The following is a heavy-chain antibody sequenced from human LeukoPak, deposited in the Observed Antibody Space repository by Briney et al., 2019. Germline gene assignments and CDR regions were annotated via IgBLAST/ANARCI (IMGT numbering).Heavy chain of an antibody. J-gene: IGHJ4*02. CDR1: GGSISSYY. D-gene: IGHD3-9*01. Sequence: PSETLSLTCTVSGGSISSYYWSWIRQPPGKGLEWIGYIYYSGSTNYNPSLKSRVTISVDTSKNQFSLKLSSVTAADAAVYYCARQGPVLRYFGWFFDYWGQGTLVTVSS. CDR3: ARQGPVLRYFGWFFDY. V-gene: IGHV4-59*08. CDR2: IYYSGST.